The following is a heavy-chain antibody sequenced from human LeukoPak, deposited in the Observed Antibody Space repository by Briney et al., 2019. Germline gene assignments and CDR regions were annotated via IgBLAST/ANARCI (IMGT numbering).Heavy chain of an antibody. CDR3: ARATMGKGYYYMDV. CDR1: GYTFTSYA. V-gene: IGHV1-3*01. CDR2: INAGNGNT. J-gene: IGHJ6*03. D-gene: IGHD3-10*01. Sequence: ASVKVSCKASGYTFTSYAMHWVRQAPGQRLEWMGWINAGNGNTKYSQKFQGRVTITRDTSASTAYMELSSLRSEDTAVYYCARATMGKGYYYMDVWGKGTTVTVSS.